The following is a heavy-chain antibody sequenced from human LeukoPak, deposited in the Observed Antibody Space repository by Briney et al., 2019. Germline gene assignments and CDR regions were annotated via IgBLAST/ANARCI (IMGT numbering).Heavy chain of an antibody. Sequence: GGSLRLSCTASGFTSGDYAMSWVRQAPGKGLEWVGLIRGKAYGGTTEYAASVKGRFTISRDDSKSIAYLQMNSLKPEDTAVYYCTKAYCGGNCWGDYWGQGTLVTVSS. V-gene: IGHV3-49*04. D-gene: IGHD2-21*02. CDR2: IRGKAYGGTT. J-gene: IGHJ4*02. CDR1: GFTSGDYA. CDR3: TKAYCGGNCWGDY.